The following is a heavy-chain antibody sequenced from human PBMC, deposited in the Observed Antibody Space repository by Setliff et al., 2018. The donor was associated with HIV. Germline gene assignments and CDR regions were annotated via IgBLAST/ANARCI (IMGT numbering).Heavy chain of an antibody. D-gene: IGHD6-19*01. J-gene: IGHJ3*02. CDR2: VYSSGST. CDR3: ASGQWLEHAFDI. Sequence: SETLSLTCTVSGGSIGIRSYFWGWIRQPPGKGPEWIGSVYSSGSTYYNPPLKSRVTVSVDTSKDQFSLRLSSVTVADTAVYYCASGQWLEHAFDIWGQGTVVTVSS. CDR1: GGSIGIRSYF. V-gene: IGHV4-39*01.